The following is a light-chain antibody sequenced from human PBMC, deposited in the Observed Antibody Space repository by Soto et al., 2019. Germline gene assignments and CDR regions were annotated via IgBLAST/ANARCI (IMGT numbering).Light chain of an antibody. CDR3: QSYDSSLSGFDV. CDR2: ANT. CDR1: SSNIGAGYD. V-gene: IGLV1-40*01. J-gene: IGLJ1*01. Sequence: QSVLTQPPSVSGAPGQRVTISCTGSSSNIGAGYDVHWYQQFPGRAPKLLIYANTNRPSGVPDRFSGSRSGTSASLAITGLQAEDEADYSCQSYDSSLSGFDVFGTGTKVTVL.